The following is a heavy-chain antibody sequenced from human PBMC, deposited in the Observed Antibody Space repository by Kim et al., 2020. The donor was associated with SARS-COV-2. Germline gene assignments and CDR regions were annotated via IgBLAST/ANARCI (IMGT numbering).Heavy chain of an antibody. Sequence: TYHTGTGRDRFTNSRDNSKHTLYLQMNSLRAEDTAVYYCAKVTSGWSPGYWGQGTLVTVSS. CDR2: T. V-gene: IGHV3-23*01. D-gene: IGHD6-19*01. J-gene: IGHJ4*02. CDR3: AKVTSGWSPGY.